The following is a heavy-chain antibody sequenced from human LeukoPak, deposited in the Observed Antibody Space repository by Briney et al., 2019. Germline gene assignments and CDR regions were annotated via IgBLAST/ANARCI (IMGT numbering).Heavy chain of an antibody. D-gene: IGHD6-19*01. CDR2: IYTSGTT. Sequence: PSETLSLTCAVSGGSLSTYYWSWIRQPAGKGLEWIGRIYTSGTTSYNPSLKSRVTMSIDTSKNQFSLKLSSVTAADTAVYYRARDRSGWPRLFDYWGRESWSPSPQ. J-gene: IGHJ4*02. CDR3: ARDRSGWPRLFDY. CDR1: GGSLSTYY. V-gene: IGHV4-4*07.